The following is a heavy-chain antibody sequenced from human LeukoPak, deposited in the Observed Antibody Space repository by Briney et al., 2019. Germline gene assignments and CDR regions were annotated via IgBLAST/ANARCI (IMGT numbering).Heavy chain of an antibody. Sequence: PGGSLRLSCAASGFTFTRFAMTWVRQAPGKGLEWISSVTGSGAGTYYADSVQGRFTISRDNFQNMLYVQMNNLRVEDTAVYYCVAQSSYDPSGPYSDYYNWGQGTLVTVSS. CDR1: GFTFTRFA. CDR2: VTGSGAGT. CDR3: VAQSSYDPSGPYSDYYN. D-gene: IGHD3-22*01. J-gene: IGHJ4*02. V-gene: IGHV3-23*01.